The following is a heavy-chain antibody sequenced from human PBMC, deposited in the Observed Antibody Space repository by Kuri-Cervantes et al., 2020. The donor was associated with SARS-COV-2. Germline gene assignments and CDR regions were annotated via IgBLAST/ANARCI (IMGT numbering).Heavy chain of an antibody. J-gene: IGHJ4*02. CDR2: IYSSGTA. D-gene: IGHD1-7*01. CDR3: ARGRTYSIY. V-gene: IGHV4-59*08. Sequence: ESLKISCTVSGGPISNYFWSWIRQPPGKELQWIAYIYSSGTAMYNPSLKSRVTISVDTSKNEVSLKLTSVTAADTAVFYCARGRTYSIYWGQGTLVTVSS. CDR1: GGPISNYF.